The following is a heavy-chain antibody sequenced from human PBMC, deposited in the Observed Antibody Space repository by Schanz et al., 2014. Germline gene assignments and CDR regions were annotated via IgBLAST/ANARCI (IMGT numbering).Heavy chain of an antibody. D-gene: IGHD2-21*01. J-gene: IGHJ4*02. CDR3: ARDDSPSTKPFDS. V-gene: IGHV3-7*01. CDR1: GFSFVDAW. CDR2: IKKDGSEK. Sequence: EVQVVESGGGLVQPGGSLRLSCAASGFSFVDAWMSWVRQAPGRGLEWVATIKKDGSEKYNVDAVKGRFTISRDNAENSVYLEMKSLRAEDTAVYYCARDDSPSTKPFDSWGQGTLVSVSS.